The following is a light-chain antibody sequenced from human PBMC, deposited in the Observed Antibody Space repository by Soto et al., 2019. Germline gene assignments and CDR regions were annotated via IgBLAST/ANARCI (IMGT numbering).Light chain of an antibody. V-gene: IGLV1-44*01. CDR2: SNN. J-gene: IGLJ1*01. CDR3: AAWDDTLKGYV. CDR1: SSNIGSNT. Sequence: QSVLTPPPSASGTPGQRVTISCSGSSSNIGSNTVNWYQQLPGTAPKLLIYSNNQRPSGVPDRFSGSKSDTSASLAISGLQSEDEADYYCAAWDDTLKGYVFGTGTKLTVL.